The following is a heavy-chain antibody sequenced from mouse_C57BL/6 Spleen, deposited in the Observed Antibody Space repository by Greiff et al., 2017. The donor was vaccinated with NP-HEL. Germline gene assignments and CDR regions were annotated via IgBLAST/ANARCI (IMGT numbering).Heavy chain of an antibody. CDR1: GYTFTSYW. Sequence: QVQLQQPGAELVKPGASVKLSCKASGYTFTSYWMHWVKQRPGQGLEWIGMIHPSSGSTNYNEKFKSKATLTVDKSSSTAYMQLSSLTSEDSAVYYCARSGASYDYDYFDYWGQGTTLTVSS. CDR3: ARSGASYDYDYFDY. D-gene: IGHD2-4*01. CDR2: IHPSSGST. V-gene: IGHV1-64*01. J-gene: IGHJ2*01.